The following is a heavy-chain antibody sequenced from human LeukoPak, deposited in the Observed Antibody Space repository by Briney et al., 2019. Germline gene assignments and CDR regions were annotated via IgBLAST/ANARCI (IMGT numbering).Heavy chain of an antibody. V-gene: IGHV3-33*01. D-gene: IGHD5-12*01. J-gene: IGHJ6*04. CDR3: ARDIVATYYYYGMDV. CDR1: GFTFSSYG. CDR2: IWYDGRNK. Sequence: GGSLRLSCAASGFTFSSYGMHWVRQAPGKGLEWVAVIWYDGRNKYYADSVKGRFTISRDNSKNTLYLQMNSLRAEDTAVYYCARDIVATYYYYGMDVWGKGTTVTVSS.